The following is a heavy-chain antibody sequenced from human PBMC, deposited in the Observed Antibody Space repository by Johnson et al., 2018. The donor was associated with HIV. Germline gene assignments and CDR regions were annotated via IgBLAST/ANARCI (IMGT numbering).Heavy chain of an antibody. D-gene: IGHD4-17*01. CDR1: GFTFSTYG. V-gene: IGHV3-30*02. J-gene: IGHJ3*02. Sequence: QVQLVESGGGVVQPGGSLRLSCAASGFTFSTYGMHWVRQYPGKGLEWMTLIRYDGSNKYYADSVKGRLTISRDNSKNTLYLQMNSLRAEDTALYYCATQEDYGDYYGAFDIWGQGTMVTVSS. CDR2: IRYDGSNK. CDR3: ATQEDYGDYYGAFDI.